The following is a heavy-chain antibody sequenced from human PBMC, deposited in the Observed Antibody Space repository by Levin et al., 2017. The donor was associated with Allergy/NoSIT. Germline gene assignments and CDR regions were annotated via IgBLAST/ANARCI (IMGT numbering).Heavy chain of an antibody. V-gene: IGHV3-23*01. J-gene: IGHJ6*02. CDR2: ISGSGDST. CDR1: GFTFNTYA. Sequence: PGGSLRLSCAASGFTFNTYAMSWVRQAPGKGLEWVSSISGSGDSTYYADSVKGRFIISRDNSKNTVFLQMDSLRADDTALYFCSKARKAGYKSSIYYDDMDVWGQGTTVSVSS. D-gene: IGHD3-9*01. CDR3: SKARKAGYKSSIYYDDMDV.